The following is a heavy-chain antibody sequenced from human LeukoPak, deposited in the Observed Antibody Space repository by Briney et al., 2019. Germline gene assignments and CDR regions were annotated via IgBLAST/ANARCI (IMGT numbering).Heavy chain of an antibody. CDR2: IYYSGST. J-gene: IGHJ4*02. Sequence: SETLSLTCTVAGGSISSYYWSWIRQRPGKGLEWIGYIYYSGSTNYNPSLKSRVNISVDTSKNQFSLKLSSVTAADTAVYYCASGRRGYSYGYMKYWGQGTLVTVSS. CDR3: ASGRRGYSYGYMKY. CDR1: GGSISSYY. V-gene: IGHV4-59*01. D-gene: IGHD5-18*01.